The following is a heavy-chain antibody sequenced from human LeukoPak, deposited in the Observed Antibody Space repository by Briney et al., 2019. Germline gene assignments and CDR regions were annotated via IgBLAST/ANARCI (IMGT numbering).Heavy chain of an antibody. CDR2: ISAYNGDT. V-gene: IGHV1-18*01. CDR1: GYTFTNYG. D-gene: IGHD6-13*01. CDR3: ARGPPTTAAGFFQL. J-gene: IGHJ1*01. Sequence: ASVKVSCKASGYTFTNYGISWVRQAPGQGLEWMAWISAYNGDTNYAQRVQDRVSMTTDTSTSTAYMEVRGLRSDDTAVYYCARGPPTTAAGFFQLWGQGTLVTVSS.